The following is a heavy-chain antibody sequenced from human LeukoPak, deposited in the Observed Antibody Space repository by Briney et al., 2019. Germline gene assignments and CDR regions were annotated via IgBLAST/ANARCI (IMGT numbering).Heavy chain of an antibody. Sequence: GGSPRLSCAASGFTFSSLWMGWLRQAPGKGLEWVANMNPDGSEKHYMDSVKGRFTISRDNAKNSLYLQMNSLRVEDTALYYCASGGTGWPYWGHGTLVTVSS. CDR2: MNPDGSEK. V-gene: IGHV3-7*01. J-gene: IGHJ4*01. CDR3: ASGGTGWPY. CDR1: GFTFSSLW. D-gene: IGHD6-19*01.